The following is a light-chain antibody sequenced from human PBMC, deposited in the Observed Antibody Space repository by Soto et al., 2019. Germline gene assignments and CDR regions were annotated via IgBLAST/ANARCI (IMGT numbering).Light chain of an antibody. CDR3: CSYTRTNTAV. Sequence: QSALTQPASVSGSPGQSITISCTGTSSDVGGYNFVSWFQQHPGKVPKLLIYDVSERPSGVSHRFSGSKSGDTASLTISGLQAEDEADYYCCSYTRTNTAVFGGGTQLTVL. J-gene: IGLJ2*01. CDR1: SSDVGGYNF. CDR2: DVS. V-gene: IGLV2-14*01.